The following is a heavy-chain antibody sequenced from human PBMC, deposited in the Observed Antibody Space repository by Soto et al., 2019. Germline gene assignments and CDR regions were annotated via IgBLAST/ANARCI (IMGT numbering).Heavy chain of an antibody. Sequence: GASVKVSCKASGYTFTTYGISWVRQAPGQGLEWMGWMGAYSGDTRYAQKFQGRVAMTRDTSTSTAYMELGSLRSDDTAVYYCVREVENVRGMISFGYWGQGTLVTVSS. CDR3: VREVENVRGMISFGY. V-gene: IGHV1-18*04. CDR1: GYTFTTYG. CDR2: MGAYSGDT. J-gene: IGHJ4*02. D-gene: IGHD3-3*01.